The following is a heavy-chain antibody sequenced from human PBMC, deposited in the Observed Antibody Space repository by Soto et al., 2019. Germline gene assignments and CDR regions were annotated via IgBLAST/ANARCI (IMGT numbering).Heavy chain of an antibody. D-gene: IGHD3-22*01. CDR3: AKSDYYDSSVYYFEYYFDY. J-gene: IGHJ4*02. Sequence: GGSLRLSCAASGFNFSSYAMSWVRQAPGKGLEWVSAISGSGGSTYYADSVKGRFTISRDNSKNTLYLQMNSLRAEDTALHYCAKSDYYDSSVYYFEYYFDYWGQGTLVTVSS. CDR1: GFNFSSYA. V-gene: IGHV3-23*01. CDR2: ISGSGGST.